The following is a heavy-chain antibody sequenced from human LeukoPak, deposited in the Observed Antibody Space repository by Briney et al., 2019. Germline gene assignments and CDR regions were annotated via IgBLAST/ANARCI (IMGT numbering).Heavy chain of an antibody. CDR2: IYYSGST. CDR3: ARGLRIVVVTSYWCFDL. CDR1: GGSISSGGYY. J-gene: IGHJ2*01. Sequence: PSETLSLTCTVSGGSISSGGYYWSWIRQHPGKGLEWIGYIYYSGSTYYNPSLKSRVTISVDTSKNQFSLKLSSVTAADTAVYYCARGLRIVVVTSYWCFDLWGRGTLVTVSS. V-gene: IGHV4-31*03. D-gene: IGHD2-21*02.